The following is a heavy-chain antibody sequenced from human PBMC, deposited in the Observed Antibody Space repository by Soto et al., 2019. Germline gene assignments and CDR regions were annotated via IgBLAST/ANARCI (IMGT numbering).Heavy chain of an antibody. J-gene: IGHJ4*02. D-gene: IGHD3-3*01. CDR2: IFHTGTT. CDR3: AREGITMYGLVFM. V-gene: IGHV4-38-2*02. Sequence: SETLSLTCAVSGYSITSGYYWGWIRQSPGKGLEWIGSIFHTGTTYYNPSLKSRVTISVGTSNNQFSLNLDSVTAADTAVYYCAREGITMYGLVFMWGQGTLVTVSS. CDR1: GYSITSGYY.